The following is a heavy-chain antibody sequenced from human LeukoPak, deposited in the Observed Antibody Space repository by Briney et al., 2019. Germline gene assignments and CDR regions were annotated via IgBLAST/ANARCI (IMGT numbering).Heavy chain of an antibody. D-gene: IGHD6-13*01. V-gene: IGHV3-66*01. CDR3: ARARVNVAAGIDY. Sequence: PGGSLRLSCAASGFTVSSNYMSWVRQAPGKGLEWVSVIYTDGSTSYADSVKGRFTISRDNFKNTLFLQMNSLRAEDTAVYYCARARVNVAAGIDYWGQGTLVTVSS. J-gene: IGHJ4*02. CDR1: GFTVSSNY. CDR2: IYTDGST.